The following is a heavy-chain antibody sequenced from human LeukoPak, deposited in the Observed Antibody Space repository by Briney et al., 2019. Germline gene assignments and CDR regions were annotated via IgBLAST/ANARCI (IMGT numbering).Heavy chain of an antibody. CDR2: IFYSGST. CDR1: GGSISSYY. V-gene: IGHV4-59*01. J-gene: IGHJ3*02. D-gene: IGHD3-3*01. Sequence: PSETLSLTCTVSGGSISSYYWSWLRQPPGKGLEWIGNIFYSGSTNHNPSLKSRVTTSVDTSKNQISLKLSSVTAADTAVYYCARPASAYYVNEGFDIWGQGTMVTVSS. CDR3: ARPASAYYVNEGFDI.